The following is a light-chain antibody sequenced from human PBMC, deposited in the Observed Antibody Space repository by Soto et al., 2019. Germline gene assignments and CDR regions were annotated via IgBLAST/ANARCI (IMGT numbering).Light chain of an antibody. Sequence: EIVLTQSPATLSLSPGERATLSCRASQSVSSYLAWYQQEPGQAPRLLIYDASNRATGIPARFSGSGFGTDFTLTISSLEPEDFAVYYCQQRSNWPPATFGGGTKVEIK. CDR3: QQRSNWPPAT. J-gene: IGKJ4*01. CDR2: DAS. CDR1: QSVSSY. V-gene: IGKV3-11*01.